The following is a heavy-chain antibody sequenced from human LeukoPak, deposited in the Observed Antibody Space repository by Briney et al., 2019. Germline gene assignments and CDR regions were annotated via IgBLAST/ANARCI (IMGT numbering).Heavy chain of an antibody. CDR3: ARDTDGDYSFDY. CDR1: GGSFSGYY. V-gene: IGHV4-34*01. Sequence: SETLSLTCAVYGGSFSGYYWSWIRQPPGKGLEWIGEINHSGSTNYNPSLKSRATISVDTSKNQFSLKLSSVTAADTAVYYCARDTDGDYSFDYWGQGTLVTVSS. CDR2: INHSGST. J-gene: IGHJ4*02. D-gene: IGHD4-17*01.